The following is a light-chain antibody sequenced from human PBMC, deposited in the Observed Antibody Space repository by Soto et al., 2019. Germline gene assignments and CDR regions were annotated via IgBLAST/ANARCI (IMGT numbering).Light chain of an antibody. CDR2: AAS. Sequence: DIQMAQSPSTLSASIGDRVAITCRASESIRTWLAWYQHKPGKAPKFLIYAASSLQSGVPSRFSGSGSGTDFTLTISSLQPEDFATYYCQQANSFPLTFGGGTKVDIK. CDR3: QQANSFPLT. J-gene: IGKJ4*01. CDR1: ESIRTW. V-gene: IGKV1-12*01.